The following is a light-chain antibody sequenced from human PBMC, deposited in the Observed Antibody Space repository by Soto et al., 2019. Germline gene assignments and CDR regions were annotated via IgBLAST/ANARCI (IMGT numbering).Light chain of an antibody. V-gene: IGKV3-15*01. CDR1: QRVSSN. Sequence: EIVMTRSPATLSVSPGERATLSCRASQRVSSNLAWYQQRPGQAPRLLIYGASTRATGIPARFSGSGSGTEFTLTISSLQSEDSAVYYCQQYKNWLALTFGGGTKVDIK. J-gene: IGKJ4*01. CDR3: QQYKNWLALT. CDR2: GAS.